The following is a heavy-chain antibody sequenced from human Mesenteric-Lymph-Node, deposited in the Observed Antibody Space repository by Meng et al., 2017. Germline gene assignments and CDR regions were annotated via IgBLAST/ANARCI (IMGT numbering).Heavy chain of an antibody. CDR3: ARYYDFWSGLNYFDY. Sequence: GESLKISCAASGFTFSSYWMSWVRQAPGKGLEWVANIKQDGSEKYYVDSVKGRFTISRDNAKNSLYLQMNSLRAEDTAVYYCARYYDFWSGLNYFDYWGQGTLVTVSS. CDR2: IKQDGSEK. CDR1: GFTFSSYW. V-gene: IGHV3-7*01. J-gene: IGHJ4*02. D-gene: IGHD3-3*01.